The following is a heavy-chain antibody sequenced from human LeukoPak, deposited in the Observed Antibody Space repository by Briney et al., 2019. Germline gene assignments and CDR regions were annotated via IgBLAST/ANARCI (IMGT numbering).Heavy chain of an antibody. V-gene: IGHV1-2*02. J-gene: IGHJ3*02. CDR1: GYTFTGYY. D-gene: IGHD2-2*01. Sequence: ASVKVSCKASGYTFTGYYMHWVRQAPGQGLEWMGWINPNSGGTNYAQKFQGRVTITRDTSISTAYMELSRLRSDDTAVYYCAREGCSSTSCYAHDAFDIWGQGTMVTVSS. CDR3: AREGCSSTSCYAHDAFDI. CDR2: INPNSGGT.